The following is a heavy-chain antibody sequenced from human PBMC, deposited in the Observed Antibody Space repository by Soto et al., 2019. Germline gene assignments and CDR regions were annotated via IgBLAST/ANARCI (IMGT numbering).Heavy chain of an antibody. V-gene: IGHV5-10-1*01. D-gene: IGHD2-8*01. CDR3: ARHLVLRGMDV. CDR2: IDPSDSYT. Sequence: ADSLKISCKGSGYSFTSYWISWVRQMPGKGLEWMGRIDPSDSYTNYSPSFQGHVTISADKSISTAYLQWSSLKASDTAMYYGARHLVLRGMDVWRQGPTVTVSS. CDR1: GYSFTSYW. J-gene: IGHJ6*02.